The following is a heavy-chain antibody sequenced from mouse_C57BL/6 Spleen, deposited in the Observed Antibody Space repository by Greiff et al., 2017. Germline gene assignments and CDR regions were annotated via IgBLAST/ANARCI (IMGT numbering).Heavy chain of an antibody. D-gene: IGHD2-3*01. CDR2: INPNNGGT. V-gene: IGHV1-18*01. CDR3: ARRVSYEGLAY. CDR1: GYTFTDYN. Sequence: EVKLLESGPELVKPGASVKIPCKASGYTFTDYNMDWVKQSHGKSLEWIGDINPNNGGTIYNQKFKGKATLTVDKSSSTAYMELRSLTSEDTAVYYCARRVSYEGLAYWGQGTLVTVSA. J-gene: IGHJ3*01.